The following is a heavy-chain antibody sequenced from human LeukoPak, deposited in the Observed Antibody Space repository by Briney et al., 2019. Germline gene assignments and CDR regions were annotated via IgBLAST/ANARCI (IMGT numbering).Heavy chain of an antibody. D-gene: IGHD3-16*02. Sequence: SQTLSLTCTVSGGSISSGDYYWSWIRQPPGKGLEWIGSIYYSGSTYYNPSLKSRVTISVDTSKNQFSLKLSSVTAADTAVYYCARDVDYVWGSYRYSFDYWGQGTLVTVSS. J-gene: IGHJ4*02. CDR2: IYYSGST. CDR1: GGSISSGDYY. CDR3: ARDVDYVWGSYRYSFDY. V-gene: IGHV4-39*07.